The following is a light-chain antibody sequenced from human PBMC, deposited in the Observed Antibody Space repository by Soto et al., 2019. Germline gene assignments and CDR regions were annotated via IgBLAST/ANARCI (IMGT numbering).Light chain of an antibody. CDR2: TTS. J-gene: IGKJ1*01. Sequence: DIQMTQSPSSLSASVGDRVTITCRSSQSISTYLNWYQQKPGKAPNLLIYTTSNLESGVPSRFSGSRSGTDFTLTINSLQPEDFATYFCQQSYSRPRTFGQGTKVEVK. CDR3: QQSYSRPRT. CDR1: QSISTY. V-gene: IGKV1-39*01.